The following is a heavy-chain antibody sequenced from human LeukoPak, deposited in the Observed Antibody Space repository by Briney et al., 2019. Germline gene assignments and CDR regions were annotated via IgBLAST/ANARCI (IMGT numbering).Heavy chain of an antibody. CDR2: IKQDGSEK. Sequence: PEGSLRLSCAASGFTFSSYWMSWVRQAPGKGLEWVANIKQDGSEKYYVDSVKGRFTISRDNAKNSLYLQMNSLRAEDTAVYYCARDHGIAVAGTDAFDIWGQGTMVTVSS. D-gene: IGHD6-19*01. CDR1: GFTFSSYW. CDR3: ARDHGIAVAGTDAFDI. J-gene: IGHJ3*02. V-gene: IGHV3-7*01.